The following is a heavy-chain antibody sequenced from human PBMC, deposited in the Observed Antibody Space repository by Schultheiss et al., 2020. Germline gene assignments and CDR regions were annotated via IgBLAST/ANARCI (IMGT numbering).Heavy chain of an antibody. CDR2: IWYDGSNK. D-gene: IGHD3-16*01. CDR1: GFTFSSYG. V-gene: IGHV3-33*03. CDR3: AKATGDYYFDY. Sequence: GGSLRLSCAASGFTFSSYGMHWVRQAPGKGLEWVAVIWYDGSNKYYADSVKGRFTISRDNAKNSLYLQMNSLRAEDTALYYCAKATGDYYFDYWGQGTLVTVFS. J-gene: IGHJ4*02.